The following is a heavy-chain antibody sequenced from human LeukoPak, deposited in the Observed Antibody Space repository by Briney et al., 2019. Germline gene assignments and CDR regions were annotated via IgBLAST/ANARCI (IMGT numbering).Heavy chain of an antibody. J-gene: IGHJ4*02. CDR1: GFTFSSYS. V-gene: IGHV3-21*01. CDR3: GSSTTHRALGY. Sequence: GGSLRLSCAASGFTFSSYSMNWVRQAPGKGLEWVSSISSSSSYIYYADSVKGRFTVSRDNAKNSLYLQMNSLRAEDTAVYYCGSSTTHRALGYWGQGTLVTVSS. CDR2: ISSSSSYI. D-gene: IGHD2/OR15-2a*01.